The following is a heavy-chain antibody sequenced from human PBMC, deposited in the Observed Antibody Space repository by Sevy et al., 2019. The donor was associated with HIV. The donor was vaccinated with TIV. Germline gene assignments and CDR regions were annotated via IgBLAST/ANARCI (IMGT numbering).Heavy chain of an antibody. D-gene: IGHD2-21*01. J-gene: IGHJ6*02. CDR1: GFPFNDHA. V-gene: IGHV3-9*01. CDR2: ISWNSRNI. Sequence: GGSLRLSCAASGFPFNDHAMHWVRQVPGKGLEWVSGISWNSRNIGYADSVKGRFTISRDNARQFMYLVMKSLRPEDTAFYFCAKDINRGCDGVYCCSYYYYFYGLDVWGQGTTVTVSS. CDR3: AKDINRGCDGVYCCSYYYYFYGLDV.